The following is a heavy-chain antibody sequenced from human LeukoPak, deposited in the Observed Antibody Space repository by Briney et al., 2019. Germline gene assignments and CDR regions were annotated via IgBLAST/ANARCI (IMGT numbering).Heavy chain of an antibody. J-gene: IGHJ4*02. CDR1: GGSISSYY. CDR3: ARRRTLAAAGMCFDY. Sequence: SETLSLTCTVSGGSISSYYWSWIRQPPGRGLEWIGYINYSGSTNYNPSLKSRVTISVDTSKNQFSLKLSSVTAADTAVYYCARRRTLAAAGMCFDYWGQGTLVTVSS. D-gene: IGHD6-13*01. CDR2: INYSGST. V-gene: IGHV4-59*12.